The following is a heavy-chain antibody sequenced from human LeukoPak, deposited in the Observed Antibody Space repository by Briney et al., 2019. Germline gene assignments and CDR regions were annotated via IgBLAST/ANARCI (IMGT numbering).Heavy chain of an antibody. V-gene: IGHV4-59*08. CDR2: ISYSGTT. CDR1: GGSISSYY. J-gene: IGHJ4*02. D-gene: IGHD3-10*01. Sequence: PSETLSLTCIVSGGSISSYYWSWLRQPPGKGLEWLGCISYSGTTHYNPSLDSRVTISVDTSKSQFSLKLRSVTAADTAAYYCARHGVYYASGSPSVDYWGQGTLVTVSS. CDR3: ARHGVYYASGSPSVDY.